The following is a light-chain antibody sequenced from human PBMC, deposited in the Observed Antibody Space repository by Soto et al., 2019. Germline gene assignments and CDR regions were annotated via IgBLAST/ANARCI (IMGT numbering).Light chain of an antibody. V-gene: IGKV1-5*01. CDR3: QQSYSTPPWT. Sequence: QMTQSPSTLSASVGDRVTNTCRASQSISSWLAWYQQKPGKAPKLLIYDASSLESGVPSRFSGSGSGTEFTLTISSLQPEDFATYFCQQSYSTPPWTFGQGTKVDI. CDR2: DAS. CDR1: QSISSW. J-gene: IGKJ1*01.